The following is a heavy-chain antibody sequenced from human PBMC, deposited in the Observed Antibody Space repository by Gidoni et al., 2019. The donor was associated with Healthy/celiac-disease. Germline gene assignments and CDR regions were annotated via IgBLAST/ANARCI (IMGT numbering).Heavy chain of an antibody. CDR3: ARLYSSSGWFDP. J-gene: IGHJ5*02. V-gene: IGHV4-4*02. D-gene: IGHD6-13*01. Sequence: YNPSLKSRVTKSVDKSKNQFSLKLSSVTAADTAVYYCARLYSSSGWFDPWGQGTLVTVSS.